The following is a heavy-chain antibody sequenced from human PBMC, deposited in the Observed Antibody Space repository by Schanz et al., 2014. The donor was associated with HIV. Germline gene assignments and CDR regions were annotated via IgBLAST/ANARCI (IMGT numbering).Heavy chain of an antibody. CDR1: GFTFNNYA. CDR3: ARDRLHPGNGMDV. Sequence: EVQLLDSGGGLVQPGGSLRLSCVASGFTFNNYAMTWVRQAPGKGLERVSSISSSSTYIYYADSVKGRFTISRDNAKNSLYLHMNSLRAEDTAVYYCARDRLHPGNGMDVWGQGTTVTVSS. D-gene: IGHD4-4*01. J-gene: IGHJ6*02. V-gene: IGHV3-21*01. CDR2: ISSSSTYI.